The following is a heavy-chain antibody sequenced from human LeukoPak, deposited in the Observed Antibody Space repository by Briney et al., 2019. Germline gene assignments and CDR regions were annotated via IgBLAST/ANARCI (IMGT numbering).Heavy chain of an antibody. CDR2: MNPNSGNT. V-gene: IGHV1-8*02. Sequence: ASVKVSCKASGGTFSSYAISWVRQATGQGLEWMGWMNPNSGNTGYAQKFQGRVTMTRNTSISTAYMELSSLRSEDTAVYYCARGPLGVPAAMWDDAFDIWGQGTMVTVSS. CDR1: GGTFSSYA. J-gene: IGHJ3*02. CDR3: ARGPLGVPAAMWDDAFDI. D-gene: IGHD2-2*01.